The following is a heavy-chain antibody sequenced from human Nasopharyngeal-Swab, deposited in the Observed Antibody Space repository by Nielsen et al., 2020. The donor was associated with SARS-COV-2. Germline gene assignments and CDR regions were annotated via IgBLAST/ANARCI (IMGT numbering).Heavy chain of an antibody. D-gene: IGHD1-26*01. CDR3: AQRREASTYYYFDL. CDR2: IKYRGIA. CDR1: GGSLSGYQ. V-gene: IGHV4-34*01. J-gene: IGHJ2*01. Sequence: GSLRLSCAVSGGSLSGYQWSWIRQPPGKGLEWIAEIKYRGIADYNPSLRSRVTVSLDTSQKQVFLRLTSMTAADTAVYYCAQRREASTYYYFDLWGRGTLVTVSS.